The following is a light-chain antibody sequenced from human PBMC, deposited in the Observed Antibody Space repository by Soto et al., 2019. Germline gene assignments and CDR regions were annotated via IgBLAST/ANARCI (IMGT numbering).Light chain of an antibody. CDR1: QNIRTY. CDR2: EAS. Sequence: DIQVTQSPSSLSASVGDRVTITCRASQNIRTYLTWYQQKPGKAPKLLIYEASDLQSGVPSRFSGSGSGTDFSLTITSLQPEDFATYYCQQGFYAPPTFGQGTKVEIK. V-gene: IGKV1-39*01. J-gene: IGKJ1*01. CDR3: QQGFYAPPT.